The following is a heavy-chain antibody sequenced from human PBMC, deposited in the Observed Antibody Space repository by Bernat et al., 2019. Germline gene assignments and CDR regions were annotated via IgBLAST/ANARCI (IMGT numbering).Heavy chain of an antibody. D-gene: IGHD4-17*01. CDR1: GFTFSSYA. V-gene: IGHV3-23*04. CDR3: AKDMAYGDYVDVLGAFDI. CDR2: ISGSGGST. Sequence: EVQLVESGGGLVQPGGSLRLSCAASGFTFSSYAMSWVRQAPGKGLEWVSAISGSGGSTYYADSVKGRFTISRDNSKNTLYLQMNSLRAEDTAVYYCAKDMAYGDYVDVLGAFDIWGQGTMVTVSS. J-gene: IGHJ3*02.